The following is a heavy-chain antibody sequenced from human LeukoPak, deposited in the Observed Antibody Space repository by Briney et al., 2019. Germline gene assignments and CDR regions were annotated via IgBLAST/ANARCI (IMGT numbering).Heavy chain of an antibody. CDR3: AKEKVASGWYSPLDY. CDR1: GFTFSSYA. Sequence: TGGSLRLSCAASGFTFSSYAMTWVRQARGKGLEWVSTITVSGTSKYYADSVKGRFTIYRDNSKNTLYLHMNSLRAEDTAVYYCAKEKVASGWYSPLDYWGQGTLFTVSS. D-gene: IGHD6-19*01. CDR2: ITVSGTSK. V-gene: IGHV3-23*01. J-gene: IGHJ4*02.